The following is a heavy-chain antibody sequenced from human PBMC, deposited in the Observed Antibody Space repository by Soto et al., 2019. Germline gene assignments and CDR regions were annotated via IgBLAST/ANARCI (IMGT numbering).Heavy chain of an antibody. CDR3: ARDQDSSGWYNY. CDR1: GDSISRGGYY. Sequence: SETLSLTCTVSGDSISRGGYYWTWIRQHPGKGLEWIGYIYHSGSSFYNPSLKSRAMLSVDTSKNQFSLKLSPVTAADTAVYYCARDQDSSGWYNYWGQGTLVTVSS. CDR2: IYHSGSS. J-gene: IGHJ4*02. D-gene: IGHD6-19*01. V-gene: IGHV4-31*03.